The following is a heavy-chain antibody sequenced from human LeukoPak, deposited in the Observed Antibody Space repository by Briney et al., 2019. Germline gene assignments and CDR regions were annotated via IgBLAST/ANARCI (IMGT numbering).Heavy chain of an antibody. D-gene: IGHD3-22*01. Sequence: SETLSLTCAVYGGSFSDYYWSWIRQPPGKGLEWIGEINHSGSTKYNPSLKSRVTISVDTSKNQFSLKLSSVTAADTAVYYCARGLDYYDSSGYRSPALGYWGQGTLVTVSS. V-gene: IGHV4-34*01. CDR3: ARGLDYYDSSGYRSPALGY. CDR2: INHSGST. J-gene: IGHJ4*02. CDR1: GGSFSDYY.